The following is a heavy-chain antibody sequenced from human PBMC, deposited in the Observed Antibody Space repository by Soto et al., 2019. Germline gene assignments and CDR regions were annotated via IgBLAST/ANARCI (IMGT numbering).Heavy chain of an antibody. V-gene: IGHV3-9*01. D-gene: IGHD3-3*01. Sequence: CLRLSCAASGFTVDDYAMHWVRQVPRKGLEWVSGLSWNRGSIAYADSVKGRFTISRDSAKNSLYLQMNSLRAEDTALYYCVKDTVPIFGVITHFGCWGRRTLLTVSS. CDR1: GFTVDDYA. CDR2: LSWNRGSI. CDR3: VKDTVPIFGVITHFGC. J-gene: IGHJ4*02.